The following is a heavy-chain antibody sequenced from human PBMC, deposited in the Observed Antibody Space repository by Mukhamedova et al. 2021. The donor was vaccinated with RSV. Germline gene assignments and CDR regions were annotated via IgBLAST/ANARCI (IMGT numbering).Heavy chain of an antibody. V-gene: IGHV3-48*03. D-gene: IGHD3-10*01. CDR3: ARDRRPRELPDALDL. Sequence: VRQAPGKGLEWVAYISSTSGSIYYADSVRGRFTISRDNAKNSMYLQMNNLRVEDTAFYYCARDRRPRELPDALDLWGPGTLVTVS. J-gene: IGHJ3*01. CDR2: ISSTSGSI.